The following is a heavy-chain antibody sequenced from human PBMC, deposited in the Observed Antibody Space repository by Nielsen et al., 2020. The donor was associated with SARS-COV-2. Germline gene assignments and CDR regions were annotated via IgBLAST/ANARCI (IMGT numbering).Heavy chain of an antibody. CDR2: IFSHDEK. CDR1: GFSLSNASMG. J-gene: IGHJ6*02. V-gene: IGHV2-26*01. Sequence: SGPTLVKPTETLTLTCTVSGFSLSNASMGVSWIRQPPGKALEWLAHIFSHDEKSYSTSLKSRLTISKDTSKSQVVLTMTNMDPVDTATYYCARIQVEITIFGLYYYGMDVWGQGTTVTVSS. CDR3: ARIQVEITIFGLYYYGMDV. D-gene: IGHD3-3*01.